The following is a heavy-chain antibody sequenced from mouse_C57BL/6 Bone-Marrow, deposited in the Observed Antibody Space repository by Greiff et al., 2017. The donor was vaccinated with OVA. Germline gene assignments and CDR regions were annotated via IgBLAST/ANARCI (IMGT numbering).Heavy chain of an antibody. J-gene: IGHJ3*01. Sequence: EVKVVESGGGLVKPGGSLKLSCAASGFTFSSYTMSWVRQTPEKRLEWVATISGGGGNTYYPDSVKGRFTISRDNAKNTLYLQMSSLRSEDTALYYGARHLWLRREAWFAYWGQGTLVTVSA. V-gene: IGHV5-9*01. CDR2: ISGGGGNT. CDR1: GFTFSSYT. D-gene: IGHD2-2*01. CDR3: ARHLWLRREAWFAY.